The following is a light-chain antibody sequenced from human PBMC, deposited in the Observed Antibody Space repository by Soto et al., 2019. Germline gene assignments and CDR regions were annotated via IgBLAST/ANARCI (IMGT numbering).Light chain of an antibody. CDR3: LQHYSYPYP. CDR2: LVS. Sequence: IQMTQSPSSLSAAIGDRVTITCRASHDIRGSLSCYRQIPGKAPKRLIYLVSSLDTGVPSRVIGSGSGTEYTRAISSLQPADFATYYCLQHYSYPYPFGPGATVYI. CDR1: HDIRGS. J-gene: IGKJ3*01. V-gene: IGKV1-17*01.